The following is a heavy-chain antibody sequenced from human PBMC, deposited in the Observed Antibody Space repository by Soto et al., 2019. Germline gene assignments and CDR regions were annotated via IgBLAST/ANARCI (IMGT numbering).Heavy chain of an antibody. J-gene: IGHJ4*02. D-gene: IGHD3-3*01. CDR3: ARNSTKSDPRDGKKYDFFDY. CDR1: GGSISSYY. V-gene: IGHV4-59*08. Sequence: SETLSLTCTVSGGSISSYYWSWIRQPPGKGLEWIGYIYYSGSTNYNPSLKSRVTISVDTSKNQFSLKLSSVTAADTAVYFCARNSTKSDPRDGKKYDFFDYWGLGTLVTVSS. CDR2: IYYSGST.